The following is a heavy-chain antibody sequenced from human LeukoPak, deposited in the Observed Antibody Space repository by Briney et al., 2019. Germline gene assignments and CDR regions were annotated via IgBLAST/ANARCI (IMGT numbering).Heavy chain of an antibody. V-gene: IGHV4-31*03. CDR1: GGSISSGGYY. J-gene: IGHJ4*02. CDR3: ARNYYDSSGYYWGAFDY. Sequence: TLSLTCTVSGGSISSGGYYWSWIRQHPGTGLEWIGYIYYSGSTYYNPSLKSRVTISVDTSKNQFSLKLSSVTAADTAVYYCARNYYDSSGYYWGAFDYWGQGTLVTVSS. CDR2: IYYSGST. D-gene: IGHD3-22*01.